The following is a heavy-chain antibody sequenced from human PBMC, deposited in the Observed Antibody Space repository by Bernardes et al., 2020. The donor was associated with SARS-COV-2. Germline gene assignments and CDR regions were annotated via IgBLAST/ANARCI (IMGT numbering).Heavy chain of an antibody. CDR1: GGSISSSSYY. V-gene: IGHV4-39*01. Sequence: SLTCTVSGGSISSSSYYWGWIRQPPGKGLEWIGSIYYSGSTYYNPSLKSRVTISVDTSKNQFSLKLSSVTAADTAVYYCARRRDFWSGYYSNWFDPWGQGTLVTVSS. CDR2: IYYSGST. J-gene: IGHJ5*02. D-gene: IGHD3-3*01. CDR3: ARRRDFWSGYYSNWFDP.